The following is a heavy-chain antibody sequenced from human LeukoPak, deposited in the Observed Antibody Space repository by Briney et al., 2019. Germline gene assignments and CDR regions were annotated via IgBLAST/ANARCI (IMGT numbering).Heavy chain of an antibody. D-gene: IGHD6-6*01. J-gene: IGHJ5*02. CDR1: GGSINSGGYY. CDR2: IYYSGST. Sequence: PSETLSLTCTVSGGSINSGGYYWSWIRQHPGKGLEWIGYIYYSGSTYYNPSLKSRVTISVNTSKNQFSLKLSSVTAADTAVYYCARAPGHSSSSGGLDPWGQGTLVTVSS. CDR3: ARAPGHSSSSGGLDP. V-gene: IGHV4-31*03.